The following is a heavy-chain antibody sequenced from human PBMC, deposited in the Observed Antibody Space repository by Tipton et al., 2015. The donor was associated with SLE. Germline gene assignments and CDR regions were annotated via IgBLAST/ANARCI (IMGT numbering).Heavy chain of an antibody. CDR3: AKDPPIRSMGFFDI. V-gene: IGHV3-30-3*01. J-gene: IGHJ3*02. CDR2: ISYDGSNK. CDR1: GFTFSSYA. D-gene: IGHD3-3*01. Sequence: QVQLVQSGGGVVQPGRSLRLSCAASGFTFSSYAMHWVRQAPGKGLEWVAVISYDGSNKYYADSVKGRFTISRDNSKNTLYLQMNSLRAEDTAVYYCAKDPPIRSMGFFDIWGQGTMVTVSS.